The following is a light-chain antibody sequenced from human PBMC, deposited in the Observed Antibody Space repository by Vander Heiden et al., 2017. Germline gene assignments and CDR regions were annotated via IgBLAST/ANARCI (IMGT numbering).Light chain of an antibody. CDR1: QSLLHSNGYNY. J-gene: IGKJ4*01. V-gene: IGKV2-28*01. CDR3: KQALQTPLT. Sequence: DIVLTQSPLSLPLTPGEPASISCRSSQSLLHSNGYNYLDWYLQKPGQSPQLLIYLGSNRASGVPDRFSGSGSGTDFTLKISRVEAEDVGVYYCKQALQTPLTFGGGTKVEIK. CDR2: LGS.